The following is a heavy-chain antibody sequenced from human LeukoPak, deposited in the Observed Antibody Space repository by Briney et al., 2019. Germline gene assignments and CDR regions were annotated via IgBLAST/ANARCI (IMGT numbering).Heavy chain of an antibody. Sequence: SETLSLTCTVSGGSISSYYWSWIRQPPGKGLEWIGYIYYSGSTNYNPSLKSRVTISVDTSKNQLSLKLSSVTAADTAVYYCARQGEYSGYDSWGQGTLVTVSS. CDR1: GGSISSYY. CDR3: ARQGEYSGYDS. CDR2: IYYSGST. J-gene: IGHJ4*02. V-gene: IGHV4-59*08. D-gene: IGHD5-12*01.